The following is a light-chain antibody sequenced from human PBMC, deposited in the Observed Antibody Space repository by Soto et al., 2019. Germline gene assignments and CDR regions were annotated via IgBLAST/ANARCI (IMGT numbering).Light chain of an antibody. CDR2: DVS. Sequence: QSALTQPASVSGSPGQSITISCAGTSSDIGGYNYVSWYQQRPVKAPKLMIYDVSNRPSGISNRFSGSKSGNTASLTIYGLQAEDEAEYYCGSYTGSSPTYVFGTGTKLTVL. J-gene: IGLJ1*01. V-gene: IGLV2-14*03. CDR1: SSDIGGYNY. CDR3: GSYTGSSPTYV.